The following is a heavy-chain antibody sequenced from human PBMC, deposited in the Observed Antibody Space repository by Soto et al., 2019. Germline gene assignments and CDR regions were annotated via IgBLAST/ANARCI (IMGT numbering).Heavy chain of an antibody. V-gene: IGHV3-23*01. CDR1: GLTFSSNA. CDR2: ISDSGGST. D-gene: IGHD3-22*01. Sequence: GGSLRLSCAASGLTFSSNAMSWVRQAPGKGLEWVSGISDSGGSTYYADSVKGRFTISRNNSKNTLYLQMNSLRAEDTAVYYCAKDESRVVVPDNWFDSWGQGTLVTVSS. J-gene: IGHJ5*01. CDR3: AKDESRVVVPDNWFDS.